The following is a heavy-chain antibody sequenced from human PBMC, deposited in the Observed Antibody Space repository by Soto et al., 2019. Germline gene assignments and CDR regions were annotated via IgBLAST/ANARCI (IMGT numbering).Heavy chain of an antibody. Sequence: SETLSLTCTVSGGSISSYYCSWIRQAAGKGLEWIGRIDTSGTTNYNPSLRSRVTMSVDASKNQFSLNLSSVTAADTAVYFCARGPRGYVYYHGMDVWGQGTTVTVSS. CDR3: ARGPRGYVYYHGMDV. CDR1: GGSISSYY. CDR2: IDTSGTT. V-gene: IGHV4-4*07. D-gene: IGHD3-16*01. J-gene: IGHJ6*02.